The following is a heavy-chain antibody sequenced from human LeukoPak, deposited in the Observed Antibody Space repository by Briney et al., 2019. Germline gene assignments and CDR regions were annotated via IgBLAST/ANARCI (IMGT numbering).Heavy chain of an antibody. Sequence: PSETLSLTCAVYGGSFSGYYWSWIRQPPGKGLEWIGEINHSGSTNYNPSLKSRVTISVDTSKNQFSLKLSSVTAADTAVFYCARGGLDSYGYYFDYWGQGTLVTVSS. CDR1: GGSFSGYY. D-gene: IGHD5-18*01. J-gene: IGHJ4*02. CDR3: ARGGLDSYGYYFDY. CDR2: INHSGST. V-gene: IGHV4-34*01.